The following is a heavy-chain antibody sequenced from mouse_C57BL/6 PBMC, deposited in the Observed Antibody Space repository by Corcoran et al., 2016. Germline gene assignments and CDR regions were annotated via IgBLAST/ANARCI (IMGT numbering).Heavy chain of an antibody. CDR1: GYTFTDYY. CDR3: ARRVELGPGFAY. CDR2: INPNNGGT. V-gene: IGHV1-26*01. J-gene: IGHJ3*01. Sequence: EVQLQQSGPELVKPGASVKISCKASGYTFTDYYMNWVKQSHGKSLEWIGDINPNNGGTRYNQKFKGKPTLTVDKSSSTAYMELRSLTSEDSAVYYCARRVELGPGFAYWGQGTLVTVSA. D-gene: IGHD4-1*01.